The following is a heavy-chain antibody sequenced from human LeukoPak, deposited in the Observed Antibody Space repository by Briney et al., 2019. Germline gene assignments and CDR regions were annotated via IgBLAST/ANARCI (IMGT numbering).Heavy chain of an antibody. V-gene: IGHV3-23*01. CDR3: ARVVVAATENWFDP. CDR2: ISGSGSTT. CDR1: GFTFSSYI. Sequence: GGSLRLSCAASGFTFSSYIVTWVRQAPGKGLEWVSSISGSGSTTYFADSVKGRFTISRDNSKNSLYLQMNSLRAEDTAVYYCARVVVAATENWFDPWGQGTLVTVSS. D-gene: IGHD2-15*01. J-gene: IGHJ5*02.